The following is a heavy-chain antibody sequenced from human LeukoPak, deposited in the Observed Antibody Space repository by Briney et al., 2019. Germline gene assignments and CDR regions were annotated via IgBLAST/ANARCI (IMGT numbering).Heavy chain of an antibody. V-gene: IGHV1-69*13. CDR3: ARETRENYYYDSSRWFDP. Sequence: SVKVPCKASGGTFSSYAISWVRQAPGQGLEWMGGIIPIFGTANYAQKFQGRVTITADESTSTAYMELSSLRSEDTAVYYCARETRENYYYDSSRWFDPWGQGTLVTVSS. D-gene: IGHD3-22*01. CDR1: GGTFSSYA. CDR2: IIPIFGTA. J-gene: IGHJ5*02.